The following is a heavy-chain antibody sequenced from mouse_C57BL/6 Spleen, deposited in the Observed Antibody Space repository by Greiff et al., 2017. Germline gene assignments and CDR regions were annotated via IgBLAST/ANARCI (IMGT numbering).Heavy chain of an antibody. CDR3: ARRRAPYDYLFDY. CDR2: ISSGSSTI. V-gene: IGHV5-17*01. D-gene: IGHD2-4*01. J-gene: IGHJ2*01. Sequence: EVNLVESGGGLVKPGGSLKLSCAASGFTFSDYGMHWVRQAPETGLEWVAYISSGSSTIYYAATVKGRFTSSRDNAKNTLFLQMTSLRSEDTAMYYCARRRAPYDYLFDYWGQGTTLTVSS. CDR1: GFTFSDYG.